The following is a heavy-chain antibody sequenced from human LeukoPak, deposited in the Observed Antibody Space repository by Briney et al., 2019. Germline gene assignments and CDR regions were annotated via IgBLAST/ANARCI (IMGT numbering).Heavy chain of an antibody. CDR1: NYSISSGYF. J-gene: IGHJ6*03. CDR2: IYHSGST. Sequence: PSETLSLTCIVSNYSISSGYFWGWIRQPPGKGLEWIGSIYHSGSTYYNPSLKSRVTISVDTSKNQFSLKLSSVTAADTAVYYCARVGYSSGWYTYYYYYMDVWGTGTTVTVSS. D-gene: IGHD6-19*01. V-gene: IGHV4-38-2*02. CDR3: ARVGYSSGWYTYYYYYMDV.